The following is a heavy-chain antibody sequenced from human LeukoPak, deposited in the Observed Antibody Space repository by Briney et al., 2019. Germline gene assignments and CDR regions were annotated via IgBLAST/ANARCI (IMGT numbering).Heavy chain of an antibody. V-gene: IGHV1-46*01. J-gene: IGHJ4*02. CDR2: INPTGGST. CDR3: ARVSGYDYFSDLFDY. D-gene: IGHD5-12*01. CDR1: GYIFTSYY. Sequence: ASVKVSCKASGYIFTSYYMHWLRQAPGQGLEWVGLINPTGGSTTYAQNFQGRVTMTRDTSTTTVYMEVSSLRSDDTAVYYCARVSGYDYFSDLFDYWGQGTLVTVSS.